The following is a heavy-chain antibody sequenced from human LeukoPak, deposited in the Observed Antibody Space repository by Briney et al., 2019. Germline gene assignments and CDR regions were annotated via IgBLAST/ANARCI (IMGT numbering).Heavy chain of an antibody. V-gene: IGHV3-23*01. J-gene: IGHJ4*02. CDR2: MSGSGANT. CDR1: GFTFSTYA. CDR3: AGNYGDYVRGLDY. Sequence: GGSLRLSCAASGFTFSTYAMSWVRQAPGKGLEWVSVMSGSGANTFYADSVKGRFTISRDNSKNTLYLQMNSLRAEDTAVYYCAGNYGDYVRGLDYWGQGTVVTVSS. D-gene: IGHD4-17*01.